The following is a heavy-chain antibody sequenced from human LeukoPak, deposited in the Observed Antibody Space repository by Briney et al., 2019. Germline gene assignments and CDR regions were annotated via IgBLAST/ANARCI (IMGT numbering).Heavy chain of an antibody. Sequence: SETLSLTCTVSGGSISSYYWSWIRQPPGKGLEWIGYIYYSGSTNYNPSLKSRVTISVDTSKNQFSLKLSSVTAADTAVYYCARGWYYDSSGYNNPTYYYYYGMDVWGQGTTVTVSS. J-gene: IGHJ6*02. V-gene: IGHV4-59*01. CDR3: ARGWYYDSSGYNNPTYYYYYGMDV. CDR2: IYYSGST. D-gene: IGHD3-22*01. CDR1: GGSISSYY.